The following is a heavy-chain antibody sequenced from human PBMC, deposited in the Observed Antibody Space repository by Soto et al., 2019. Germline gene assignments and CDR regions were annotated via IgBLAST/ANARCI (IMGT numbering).Heavy chain of an antibody. CDR1: DGSFSGYY. CDR3: ARGRGKRWLQLNYYGMDV. CDR2: INHSGST. D-gene: IGHD5-12*01. J-gene: IGHJ6*02. V-gene: IGHV4-34*01. Sequence: PSDTLSLTCAVYDGSFSGYYWSWLRQPPGKGLEWIGEINHSGSTNYNPSLKSRVTISVDTSKNQFSLKLSSVTAADTAVYYCARGRGKRWLQLNYYGMDVWGQGTTVTVSS.